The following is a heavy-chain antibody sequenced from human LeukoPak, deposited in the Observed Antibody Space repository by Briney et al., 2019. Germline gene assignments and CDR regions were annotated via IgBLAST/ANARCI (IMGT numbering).Heavy chain of an antibody. CDR1: GFTFNTYG. CDR3: AREPENNYDNSGYFDAFDF. J-gene: IGHJ3*01. Sequence: PGGSLRLSCAASGFTFNTYGMHWVRQAPGKGLEWVAAISYDGSTKYYADSVKGRFTISGDNSKNTLYLELNSLRPDDSAVYYCAREPENNYDNSGYFDAFDFWGPGTMVIVSS. V-gene: IGHV3-30*03. D-gene: IGHD3-22*01. CDR2: ISYDGSTK.